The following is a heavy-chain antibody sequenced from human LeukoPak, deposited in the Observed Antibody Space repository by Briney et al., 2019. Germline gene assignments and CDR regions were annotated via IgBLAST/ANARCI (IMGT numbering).Heavy chain of an antibody. J-gene: IGHJ6*03. CDR3: AGYGGSYPYYMDV. Sequence: GGSLRLSCAASGFTFSSYSMMWVRQAPGKGLEWVSVMYTLGNTNYADSVRGRFTISRDNSKNTLYLQMNSLRAEDTAVYYCAGYGGSYPYYMDVWGKGTTVTISS. CDR1: GFTFSSYS. D-gene: IGHD1-26*01. CDR2: MYTLGNT. V-gene: IGHV3-66*01.